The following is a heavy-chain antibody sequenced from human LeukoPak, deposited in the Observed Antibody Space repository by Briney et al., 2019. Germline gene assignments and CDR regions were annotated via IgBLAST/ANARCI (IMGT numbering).Heavy chain of an antibody. Sequence: ASVKVSCKASGGTFSSYAISWVRQAPGQGLEWMGRIIPILGIANYAQKFQGRVTITADKSTSTAYMELSRLRSDDTAVYYCARDGGIVVVPAAPDDYWGQGTLVTVSS. D-gene: IGHD2-2*01. V-gene: IGHV1-69*04. CDR3: ARDGGIVVVPAAPDDY. CDR1: GGTFSSYA. J-gene: IGHJ4*02. CDR2: IIPILGIA.